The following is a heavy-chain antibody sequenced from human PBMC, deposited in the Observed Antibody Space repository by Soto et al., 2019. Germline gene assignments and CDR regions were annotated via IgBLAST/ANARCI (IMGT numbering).Heavy chain of an antibody. CDR1: GDSLSAGPYH. CDR2: VYNSGST. J-gene: IGHJ4*02. D-gene: IGHD3-16*02. Sequence: QLQLQESGPGLVKPSETLSLTCSVSGDSLSAGPYHWGWIRQPPGKGLEWIGNVYNSGSTSYSPSLKSRVTISVDTSKNQFSLRLTSATAADTAVYFCARHRPYRPFDFWGQGTLVTVSS. V-gene: IGHV4-39*01. CDR3: ARHRPYRPFDF.